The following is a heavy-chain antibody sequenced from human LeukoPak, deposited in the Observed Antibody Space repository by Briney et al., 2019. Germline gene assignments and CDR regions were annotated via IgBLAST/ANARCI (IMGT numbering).Heavy chain of an antibody. CDR2: ISGSGGST. CDR3: AKLRGDYVAIYYYYGMDV. V-gene: IGHV3-23*01. Sequence: GGSLRLSCVVSGFNFSTYVLSWVRQAPGKGLECVSAISGSGGSTYYTDSVKGRFTISRDNSKSTLYLQMNSLRVEDTAVYYCAKLRGDYVAIYYYYGMDVWGQGTTVTVSS. D-gene: IGHD4-17*01. CDR1: GFNFSTYV. J-gene: IGHJ6*02.